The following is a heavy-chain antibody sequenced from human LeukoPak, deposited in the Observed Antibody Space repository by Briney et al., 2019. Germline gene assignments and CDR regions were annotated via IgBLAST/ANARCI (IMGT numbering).Heavy chain of an antibody. CDR3: APSLWDFDY. CDR2: INPNSGGT. D-gene: IGHD2/OR15-2a*01. Sequence: EASVKVSCKASGYTFLGYYMHWVRQAPGQGLEWMGWINPNSGGTNYAQKFQGRVTMTRDTSISTAYMELSRLRSDDTAEYYCAPSLWDFDYWGQGTLVTVSS. CDR1: GYTFLGYY. J-gene: IGHJ4*02. V-gene: IGHV1-2*02.